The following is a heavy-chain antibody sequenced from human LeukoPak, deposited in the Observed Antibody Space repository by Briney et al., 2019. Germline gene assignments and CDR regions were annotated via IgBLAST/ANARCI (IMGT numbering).Heavy chain of an antibody. CDR2: ISSSSSTI. Sequence: GGSLRLSCAASGFTFSSYSMNWVRQAPGKGLEWVSYISSSSSTIHYADSVKGRFTISRDNAKNSLYLQMNSLRAEDTAVYYCARPRYCSSTSCSWYDYWGQGTLVTVSS. D-gene: IGHD2-2*01. V-gene: IGHV3-48*01. CDR1: GFTFSSYS. J-gene: IGHJ4*02. CDR3: ARPRYCSSTSCSWYDY.